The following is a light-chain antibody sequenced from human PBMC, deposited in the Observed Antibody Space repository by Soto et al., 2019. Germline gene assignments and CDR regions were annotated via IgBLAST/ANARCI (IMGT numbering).Light chain of an antibody. CDR2: GNS. CDR1: SSNIGAGYD. CDR3: QSYDSSLSAVV. V-gene: IGLV1-40*01. J-gene: IGLJ2*01. Sequence: QSVLTQPPSVSGAPGQRVTSSCTGSSSNIGAGYDVHWYQQLPGTAPKLLIYGNSNRPSGVPDRFSGSKSGTSASLAITGLQAEDEADYYFQSYDSSLSAVVFGGGTKVTVL.